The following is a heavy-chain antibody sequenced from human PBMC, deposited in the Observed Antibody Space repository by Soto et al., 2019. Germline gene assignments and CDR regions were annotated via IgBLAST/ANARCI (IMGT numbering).Heavy chain of an antibody. CDR3: ARRFCRLDPYHLDY. CDR2: IYPGDFDT. D-gene: IGHD6-25*01. Sequence: GESLKISCKGSGYSFTSFCIAWVRQMPGKGLEWMGIIYPGDFDTRYSPSFQGQVTISANKSINTAYLQWSSLKASDTATYYCARRFCRLDPYHLDYWGQGTLVTGSS. J-gene: IGHJ4*02. V-gene: IGHV5-51*01. CDR1: GYSFTSFC.